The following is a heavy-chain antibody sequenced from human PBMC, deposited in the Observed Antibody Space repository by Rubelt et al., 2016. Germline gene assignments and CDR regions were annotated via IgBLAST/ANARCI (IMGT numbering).Heavy chain of an antibody. D-gene: IGHD3-10*01. CDR1: GGSISSSSYY. CDR3: AITMVRGVIIDWYFDL. V-gene: IGHV4-39*01. CDR2: LEYSGST. Sequence: QLQLQESGPGLVKPSETLSLTCTVSGGSISSSSYYWGWIRQPPGKGLEWIGELEYSGSTYYKPSLKCRVTSSGETVKIQFSRKRSLVTAADTAVYYCAITMVRGVIIDWYFDLWGRGTLVTVSS. J-gene: IGHJ2*01.